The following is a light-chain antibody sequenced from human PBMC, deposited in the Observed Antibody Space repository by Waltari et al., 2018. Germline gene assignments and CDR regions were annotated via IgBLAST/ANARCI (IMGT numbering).Light chain of an antibody. V-gene: IGLV1-47*01. J-gene: IGLJ1*01. CDR1: SSNIGRNY. Sequence: QSVLTQPPSASGTPGQRVTIPCSGTSSNIGRNYVFCFHQLPGTAPKVLIYKDNQRPSGVPDRFSGSKSGTSASLAISGLRSEDEADYYCATWDDSLSGYVFGSGTKVAVL. CDR3: ATWDDSLSGYV. CDR2: KDN.